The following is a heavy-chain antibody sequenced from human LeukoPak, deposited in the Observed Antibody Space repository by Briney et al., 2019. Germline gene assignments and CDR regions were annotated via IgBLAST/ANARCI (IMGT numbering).Heavy chain of an antibody. Sequence: PGGSLRLSCAASGFTVSSNFMNWVRQAPGKGLEWVSSISSSSSYIYYADSVKGRFTISRDNAKNSLYLQMNSLRAEDTAVYYCARARVPAAHMDVWGQGTTVTVSS. CDR3: ARARVPAAHMDV. V-gene: IGHV3-21*01. CDR2: ISSSSSYI. D-gene: IGHD6-13*01. J-gene: IGHJ6*02. CDR1: GFTVSSNF.